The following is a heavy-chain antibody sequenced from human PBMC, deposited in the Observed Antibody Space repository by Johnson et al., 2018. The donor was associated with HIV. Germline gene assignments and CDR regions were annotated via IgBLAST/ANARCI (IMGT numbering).Heavy chain of an antibody. J-gene: IGHJ3*02. Sequence: SGGSLRLSCAASGFTFSSYGMHWVRQAPGKGLVWVSRTNSDGSSTSYADSVKGRFTISRDNAKNTLYLQMNSLRAEDTAVYYCAREEGAFDIWGQGTMVTVSS. CDR3: AREEGAFDI. V-gene: IGHV3-74*01. CDR2: TNSDGSST. CDR1: GFTFSSYG.